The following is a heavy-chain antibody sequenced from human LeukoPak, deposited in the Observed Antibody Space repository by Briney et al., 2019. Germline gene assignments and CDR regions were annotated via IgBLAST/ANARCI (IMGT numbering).Heavy chain of an antibody. J-gene: IGHJ4*02. V-gene: IGHV3-30*14. CDR3: ARRQYFAFDC. CDR2: ISYDGSNK. CDR1: GFTFSSYA. Sequence: GGSLRLSCAASGFTFSSYAMHWVRQPPGKGLEWVALISYDGSNKYCADSVKGRFTISRDASKNTLYLQMNSLRAEDTAVYYCARRQYFAFDCWGQGTLVTVSS.